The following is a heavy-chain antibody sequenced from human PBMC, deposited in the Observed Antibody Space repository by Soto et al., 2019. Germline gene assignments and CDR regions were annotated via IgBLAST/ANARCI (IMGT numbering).Heavy chain of an antibody. CDR1: GGSISSGGYY. CDR3: ARDGRGGSDY. Sequence: SETLSLTCTVSGGSISSGGYYWSWIRQHPGKGLEWIGYIYYSGSTYYNPSLKSRVTISVDTSKNQFSLKLSSVTAADTAVYYCARDGRGGSDYWGQGTLVTVSS. J-gene: IGHJ4*02. V-gene: IGHV4-31*03. CDR2: IYYSGST. D-gene: IGHD3-16*01.